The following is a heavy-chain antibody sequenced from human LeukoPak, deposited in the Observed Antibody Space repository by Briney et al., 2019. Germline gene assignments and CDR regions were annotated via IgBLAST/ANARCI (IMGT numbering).Heavy chain of an antibody. J-gene: IGHJ4*02. Sequence: SETLSLTCAVYGGSFSGYYWSWIRQPPGKGLEWIGEINHSGSTNYNPSLKSRVTISVDTSKNQFSLKLSSVTAADTAVYYGXXXQQPSGSPGDYWGQGTLVTVSS. CDR3: XXXQQPSGSPGDY. CDR2: INHSGST. D-gene: IGHD6-13*01. CDR1: GGSFSGYY. V-gene: IGHV4-34*01.